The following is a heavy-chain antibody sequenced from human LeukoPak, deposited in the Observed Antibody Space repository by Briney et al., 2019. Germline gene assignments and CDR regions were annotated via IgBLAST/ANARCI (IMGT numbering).Heavy chain of an antibody. Sequence: GGSLRLSCAASGFTFSSYAMSWVRQAPGKGLEWVSAISGSGGSTYYADSVKGRFTISRDNSKNTLYLQMNSLRAEDTAVYYCAKRVTHGDDDYGDYKAFDIWGQGTMVTVSS. CDR3: AKRVTHGDDDYGDYKAFDI. J-gene: IGHJ3*02. V-gene: IGHV3-23*01. CDR1: GFTFSSYA. CDR2: ISGSGGST. D-gene: IGHD4-17*01.